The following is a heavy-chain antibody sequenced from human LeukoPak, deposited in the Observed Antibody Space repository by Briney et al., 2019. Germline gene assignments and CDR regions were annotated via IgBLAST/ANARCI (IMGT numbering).Heavy chain of an antibody. CDR2: ISSSSSYI. CDR3: ARDRSGWNFDY. J-gene: IGHJ4*02. V-gene: IGHV3-21*01. CDR1: GFTFSSYN. Sequence: GGSLRLSCAASGFTFSSYNMNWVRQAPGKGLEWVSFISSSSSYIYYADSVKGRFTISRDNAKSSLYLQMNSLRAEDTAVYYCARDRSGWNFDYWGQGTLVTVSS. D-gene: IGHD6-19*01.